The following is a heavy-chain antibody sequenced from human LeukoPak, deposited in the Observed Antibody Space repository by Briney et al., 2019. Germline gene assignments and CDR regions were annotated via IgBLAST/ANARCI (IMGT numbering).Heavy chain of an antibody. Sequence: SETLSLTCAVYGGSFSGYYWSWIRQPPGKGLEWIGEINHSGSTNYNPSLKSRVTISVDTSKNQFSLKLSSVTAADTAVHYCARAASSCVSLCMDVWGKGTTVTVSS. CDR1: GGSFSGYY. J-gene: IGHJ6*03. V-gene: IGHV4-34*01. D-gene: IGHD6-6*01. CDR2: INHSGST. CDR3: ARAASSCVSLCMDV.